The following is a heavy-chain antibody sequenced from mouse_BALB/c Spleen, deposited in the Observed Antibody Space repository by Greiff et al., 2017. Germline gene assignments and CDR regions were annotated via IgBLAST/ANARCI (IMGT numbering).Heavy chain of an antibody. CDR3: TRRGY. Sequence: VKLMESGAELVRPGASVTLSCKPSGYTFTDYEMHWVKQTPVHGLEWIGAIDPETGGTAYNQKFKGKATLTADKSSSTAYMELRSLTSEDSAVYYCTRRGYWGQGTTLTVSS. CDR2: IDPETGGT. CDR1: GYTFTDYE. V-gene: IGHV1-15*01. J-gene: IGHJ2*01.